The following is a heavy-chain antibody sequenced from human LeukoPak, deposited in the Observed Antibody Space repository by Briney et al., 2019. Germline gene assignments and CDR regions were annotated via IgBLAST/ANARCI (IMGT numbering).Heavy chain of an antibody. D-gene: IGHD2-15*01. CDR2: INQDGSEK. J-gene: IGHJ4*02. Sequence: GGSLRLSWAASGFTFGSYWMSWVRQAPGKGLEWVANINQDGSEKYYVDSVKGRFTISRDNAKNSLYLQMSSLRAEDTALYYCASRSSVAASGPGWGQGTLVTVSS. V-gene: IGHV3-7*01. CDR3: ASRSSVAASGPG. CDR1: GFTFGSYW.